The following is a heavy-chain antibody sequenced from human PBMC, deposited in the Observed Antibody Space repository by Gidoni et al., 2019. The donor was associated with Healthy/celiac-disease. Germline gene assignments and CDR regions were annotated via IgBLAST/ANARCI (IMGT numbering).Heavy chain of an antibody. Sequence: EVQLVPSGAELKKHGESLKISCKGSGYRFTSYWIGWVRQMPGKGLEWMGIIYPGDSDTRYSPSFQGQVTISADKSISTAYLQWSSLKASDTAMYYCARHRAVAAHAAFDIWGQGTMVTVSS. CDR2: IYPGDSDT. D-gene: IGHD6-19*01. V-gene: IGHV5-51*01. CDR1: GYRFTSYW. CDR3: ARHRAVAAHAAFDI. J-gene: IGHJ3*02.